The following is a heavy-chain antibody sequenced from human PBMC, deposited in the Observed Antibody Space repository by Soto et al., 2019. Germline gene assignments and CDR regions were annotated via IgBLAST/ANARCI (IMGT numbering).Heavy chain of an antibody. D-gene: IGHD3-10*01. J-gene: IGHJ4*02. Sequence: EASVKVSYKASGGTFSSYAISWVRQAPGQGLEWMGGIIPIFGTANYAQKFQGRVTITADTSTSSVYMELRSLRADDTAVYYCARDGDGSGGHYEYRGQGTLVTVSS. V-gene: IGHV1-69*06. CDR1: GGTFSSYA. CDR3: ARDGDGSGGHYEY. CDR2: IIPIFGTA.